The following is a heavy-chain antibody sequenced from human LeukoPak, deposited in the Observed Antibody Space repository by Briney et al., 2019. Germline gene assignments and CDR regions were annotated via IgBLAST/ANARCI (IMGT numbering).Heavy chain of an antibody. CDR1: GFTFSSYS. Sequence: GGSLRLSCAASGFTFSSYSMNWVRQAPGKGLEWVSSISSSSSYMYYADSVKGRFTISRDNAKNSLYLQMNSLRAEDTAVYYCARDPPANYYGSGSSYFDYWGQGTLVTVSS. CDR3: ARDPPANYYGSGSSYFDY. V-gene: IGHV3-21*01. D-gene: IGHD3-10*01. CDR2: ISSSSSYM. J-gene: IGHJ4*02.